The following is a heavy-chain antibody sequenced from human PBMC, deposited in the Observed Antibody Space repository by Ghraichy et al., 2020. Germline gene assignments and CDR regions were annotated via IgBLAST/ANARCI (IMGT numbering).Heavy chain of an antibody. D-gene: IGHD4-23*01. Sequence: GGSLRLSCAGSGFSFDGYNMNWVRQSPGKGLEWVAYISSSSRSTFYADSVKGRFTVSRDNAQSSLYLQMKSLRDEDTAVYFCTRASSVVRFYYYAGLDVLGQGTTVTVSS. J-gene: IGHJ6*02. V-gene: IGHV3-48*02. CDR1: GFSFDGYN. CDR2: ISSSSRST. CDR3: TRASSVVRFYYYAGLDV.